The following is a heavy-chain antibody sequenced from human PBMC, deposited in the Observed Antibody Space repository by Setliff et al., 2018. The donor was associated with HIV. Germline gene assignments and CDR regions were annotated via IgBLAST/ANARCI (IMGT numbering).Heavy chain of an antibody. D-gene: IGHD1-20*01. Sequence: ASVKVSCKASGYSFTGYYMHWVRQAPGQGLEWMGWMNPSTGGTRFAQKFQGRVTMTRDTSISTAYMELSSLRSDDTAVYYCARRNWNDGVDYWGQGTLVTVSS. CDR1: GYSFTGYY. CDR2: MNPSTGGT. J-gene: IGHJ4*02. V-gene: IGHV1-2*02. CDR3: ARRNWNDGVDY.